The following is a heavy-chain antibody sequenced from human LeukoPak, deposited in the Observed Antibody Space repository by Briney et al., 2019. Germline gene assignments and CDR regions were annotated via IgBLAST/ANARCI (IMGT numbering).Heavy chain of an antibody. V-gene: IGHV3-23*01. CDR3: AKDLGYCSSTSCHFDY. J-gene: IGHJ4*02. D-gene: IGHD2-2*01. Sequence: GGSLRLSCAASGFTFSKYAMTWVRQAPGKGLEWVSVISGSGENTDYADSVKGRFTISRDNSKNTLYLQMNSLRAEDTAVYYCAKDLGYCSSTSCHFDYWGQGTLVTVSS. CDR2: ISGSGENT. CDR1: GFTFSKYA.